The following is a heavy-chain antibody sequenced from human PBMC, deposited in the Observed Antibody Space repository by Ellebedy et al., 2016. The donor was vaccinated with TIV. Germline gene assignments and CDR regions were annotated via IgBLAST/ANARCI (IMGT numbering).Heavy chain of an antibody. V-gene: IGHV1-2*02. J-gene: IGHJ6*02. CDR1: GYTFTGYY. Sequence: ASVKVSCKASGYTFTGYYMHWVRQAPGQGLEWMGWINPNSVGTNYAQKFQGRVTMTRDTSISTAYMELSRLRSDDTAVYYCARGPDYYYYAMDVWGQGTTVTVSS. CDR3: ARGPDYYYYAMDV. CDR2: INPNSVGT.